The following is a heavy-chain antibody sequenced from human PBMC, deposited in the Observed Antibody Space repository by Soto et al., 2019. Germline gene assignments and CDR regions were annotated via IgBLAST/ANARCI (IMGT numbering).Heavy chain of an antibody. V-gene: IGHV3-33*01. CDR3: ARDYPPGLGIFDI. J-gene: IGHJ3*02. CDR1: GFTLSNYG. CDR2: IWYDGSNR. D-gene: IGHD6-13*01. Sequence: QVQLVESGGGVVQTGRSLRLSCAASGFTLSNYGMNWVRQAPGKGLEWVALIWYDGSNRYYADSVKGRFTISRDNSKNTLYLQMNTLRAEDTSVYYCARDYPPGLGIFDIWGQGTMVTVSS.